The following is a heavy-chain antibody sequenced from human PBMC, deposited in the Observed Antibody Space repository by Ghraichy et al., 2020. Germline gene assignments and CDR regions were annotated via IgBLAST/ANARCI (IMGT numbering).Heavy chain of an antibody. Sequence: GGSPRLSCAASGFTFSSYSMNWVRQAPGKGLEWVSYISSGSSTVYYEDSVKGRFTISRDNGKNSLFLQMHSLRAEDTAVYYCARVQIRAFDYWGQGTLVTVAS. CDR2: ISSGSSTV. V-gene: IGHV3-48*01. J-gene: IGHJ4*02. CDR1: GFTFSSYS. CDR3: ARVQIRAFDY.